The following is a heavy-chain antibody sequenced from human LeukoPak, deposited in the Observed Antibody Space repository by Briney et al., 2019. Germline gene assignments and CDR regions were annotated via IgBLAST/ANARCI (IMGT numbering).Heavy chain of an antibody. D-gene: IGHD2-8*01. CDR3: ARIIPGMVSPLDF. CDR2: IEQDGGEK. J-gene: IGHJ4*02. V-gene: IGHV3-7*01. CDR1: GFTFSNYW. Sequence: QTGGSLRLSCAASGFTFSNYWMRWVRQAPGKGLEWVADIEQDGGEKYYVDSVKGRFTISRDNAKNTLYLQMNRLRAEDTGIYYCARIIPGMVSPLDFWGQGTLVTVSS.